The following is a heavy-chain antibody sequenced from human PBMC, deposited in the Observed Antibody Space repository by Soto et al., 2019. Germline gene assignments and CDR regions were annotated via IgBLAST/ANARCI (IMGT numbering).Heavy chain of an antibody. CDR2: IIPMFGIG. D-gene: IGHD1-26*01. CDR3: ARRYRENYFYAMEV. CDR1: GGSFSKYG. Sequence: QVQLVQSGAEVKMPGSSVRVSCKASGGSFSKYGISWVRQAPGQGLEWMGGIIPMFGIGNYAEKFLGRVTITGAEPAGTSHMELSSLRSGDTAVYFCARRYRENYFYAMEVCGQGTTVTVSS. V-gene: IGHV1-69*01. J-gene: IGHJ6*02.